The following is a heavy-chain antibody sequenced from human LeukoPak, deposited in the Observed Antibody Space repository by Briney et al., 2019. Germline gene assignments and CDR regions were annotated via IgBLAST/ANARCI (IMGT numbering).Heavy chain of an antibody. J-gene: IGHJ6*03. V-gene: IGHV3-74*01. D-gene: IGHD4/OR15-4a*01. CDR3: ARDLTGYYYYYYMDV. CDR1: GFTFSSYW. CDR2: INSDGSST. Sequence: GGSLRLSCAASGFTFSSYWMHWVRQAPGKGLVWVSRINSDGSSTSYADSVKGRFTISRDNAKNTLYLQMNSLRAEDTAVYYRARDLTGYYYYYYMDVWGKGTTVTVSS.